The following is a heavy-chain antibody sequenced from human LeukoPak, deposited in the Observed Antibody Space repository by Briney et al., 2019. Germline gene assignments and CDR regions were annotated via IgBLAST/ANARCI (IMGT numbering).Heavy chain of an antibody. J-gene: IGHJ3*02. Sequence: GASVKVSCKASGYTFKSYAMNWVRQAPGQGLEWMGWINTNTGNPTYAQGFTGRFVFSLDTSVSTAYLQINSLKAEDTAVYYCARDDPEIPSGSYWGVSDAFDIWGQGTMVTVSS. CDR3: ARDDPEIPSGSYWGVSDAFDI. V-gene: IGHV7-4-1*02. CDR1: GYTFKSYA. D-gene: IGHD1-26*01. CDR2: INTNTGNP.